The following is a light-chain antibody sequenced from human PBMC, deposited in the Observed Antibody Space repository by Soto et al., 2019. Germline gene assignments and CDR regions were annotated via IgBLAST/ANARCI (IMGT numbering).Light chain of an antibody. CDR2: GTS. J-gene: IGKJ4*01. CDR3: QQYVNSLT. V-gene: IGKV3-20*01. Sequence: EIVLTQSPGTLSLSPGERATLSCRASQTVSTNYLAWYQQKPGQAPRLVISGTSNRATGIPDRFSGSGSGTDFTLIIRRLEPEDFAVYYCQQYVNSLTFGGGTQAE. CDR1: QTVSTNY.